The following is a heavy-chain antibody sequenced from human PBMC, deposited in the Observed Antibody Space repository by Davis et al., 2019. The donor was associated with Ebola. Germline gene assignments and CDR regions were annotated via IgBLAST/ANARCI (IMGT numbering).Heavy chain of an antibody. CDR2: INAGNGNT. CDR3: ARDRVDFWSGYWFDP. D-gene: IGHD3-3*01. Sequence: ASVKVSCKASGYTFTSYAMHWVRQAPGQRLEWMGWINAGNGNTKYSQKFQGRVTITRDTSASTAYMELSSLRSEDTAVYYCARDRVDFWSGYWFDPWGQGTLVTVSS. J-gene: IGHJ5*02. V-gene: IGHV1-3*01. CDR1: GYTFTSYA.